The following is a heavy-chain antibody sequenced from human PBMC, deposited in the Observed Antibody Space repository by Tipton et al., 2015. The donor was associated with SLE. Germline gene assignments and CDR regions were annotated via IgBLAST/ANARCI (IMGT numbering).Heavy chain of an antibody. CDR2: IYYSRIT. CDR3: ATLVGDYESGDYGMDV. J-gene: IGHJ6*02. D-gene: IGHD4-17*01. Sequence: TLSLTCTVSGGSISSSSYYWGWIRQPPGKGLEWIGSIYYSRITYYNPSLKSRVTMSGDTSKNQFSLNLTSVTAADTAVYYCATLVGDYESGDYGMDVWGLGTSVTVSS. V-gene: IGHV4-39*07. CDR1: GGSISSSSYY.